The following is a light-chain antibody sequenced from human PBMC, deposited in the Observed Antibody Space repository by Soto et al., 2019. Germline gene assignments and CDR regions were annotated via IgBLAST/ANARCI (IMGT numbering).Light chain of an antibody. CDR1: QDISTY. J-gene: IGKJ4*01. V-gene: IGKV1-27*01. CDR3: QKYDKAPLT. Sequence: DIQMTQAPSSLSASVGDRVTITCRARQDISTYLAWYQQKPGKVPKLLISAAYTLQSGVPPRVSGSGSGTEFTLTISSLQPEDVATYYCQKYDKAPLTFGGGTKVEIK. CDR2: AAY.